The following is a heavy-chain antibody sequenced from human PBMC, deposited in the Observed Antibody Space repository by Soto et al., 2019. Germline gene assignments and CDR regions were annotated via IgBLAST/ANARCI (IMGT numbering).Heavy chain of an antibody. V-gene: IGHV4-39*01. CDR1: GGSISNSRFY. CDR2: IYHAGNA. CDR3: ARDFFDSSDYTTNWFDP. Sequence: SETLSLTCTVSGGSISNSRFYWAWIRQPPGEGLEWIGSIYHAGNAYYNPSLKSRVTISVDTSKNQFSLKLTSVTAADAALYYCARDFFDSSDYTTNWFDPWGQGTLVTVSS. D-gene: IGHD3-22*01. J-gene: IGHJ5*02.